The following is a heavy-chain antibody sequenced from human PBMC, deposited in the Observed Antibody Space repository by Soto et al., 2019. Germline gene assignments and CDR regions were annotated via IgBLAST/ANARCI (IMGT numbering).Heavy chain of an antibody. CDR3: ARHRATTVTRLRGFEI. Sequence: SETLSLTCAVSGGSISSSNWWRWVRQPPGKGLEWIGEIYHSGSTNYNPSLKSRVTISVDKSKNQFSLKVTSVTAADAAVYYCARHRATTVTRLRGFEIWGQETTLTASS. CDR1: GGSISSSNW. D-gene: IGHD4-17*01. CDR2: IYHSGST. J-gene: IGHJ3*02. V-gene: IGHV4-4*02.